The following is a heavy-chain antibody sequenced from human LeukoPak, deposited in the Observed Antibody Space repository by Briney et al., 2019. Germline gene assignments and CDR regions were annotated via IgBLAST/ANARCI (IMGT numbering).Heavy chain of an antibody. CDR3: ARGAIAAAGNWFAP. Sequence: SETLSLTCTVSGGSISSYYWSWIRQPPGKGLEWIGYIYYSGSTNYNPSLKSRVTISVDTSKNQFSLKLSSVTAADTAVYYCARGAIAAAGNWFAPWGQGTPVTVSS. D-gene: IGHD6-13*01. CDR2: IYYSGST. CDR1: GGSISSYY. J-gene: IGHJ5*02. V-gene: IGHV4-59*01.